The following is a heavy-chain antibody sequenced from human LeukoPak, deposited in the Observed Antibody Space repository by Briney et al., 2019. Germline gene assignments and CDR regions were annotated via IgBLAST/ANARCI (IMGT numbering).Heavy chain of an antibody. Sequence: ASVKVSCKTSGYSFTRYGISWVRQAPGQGLEWMGWISAYNGNTNYAQKLQGRVTMTTDTSTSTAYMELRSLRSDDTAVYYCARDLDERAAPLDYGMDVWGQGTTVTVSS. V-gene: IGHV1-18*01. CDR3: ARDLDERAAPLDYGMDV. D-gene: IGHD2-15*01. J-gene: IGHJ6*02. CDR1: GYSFTRYG. CDR2: ISAYNGNT.